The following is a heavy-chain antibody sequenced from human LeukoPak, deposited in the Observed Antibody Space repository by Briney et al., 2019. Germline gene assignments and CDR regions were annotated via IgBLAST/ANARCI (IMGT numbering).Heavy chain of an antibody. Sequence: SQTLSLTCTVSGGSISSGSYYWSWIRQPAGKGLEWIGRIYTSGSTNYNPSLKSRVTISVDTAKNQFSLKLSSVTAADTAVYYCAKASLGGIAAAPHAFDIWGQGTMVTVSS. CDR3: AKASLGGIAAAPHAFDI. J-gene: IGHJ3*02. CDR1: GGSISSGSYY. CDR2: IYTSGST. V-gene: IGHV4-61*02. D-gene: IGHD6-13*01.